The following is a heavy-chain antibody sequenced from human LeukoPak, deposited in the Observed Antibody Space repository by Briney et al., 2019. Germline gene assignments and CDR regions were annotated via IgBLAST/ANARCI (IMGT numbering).Heavy chain of an antibody. CDR1: GFTFSSYA. V-gene: IGHV3-30-3*01. J-gene: IGHJ5*02. Sequence: GGSLRLSCAASGFTFSSYAMHWVRQAPGKGLEWVAVISYDGSNKYYADSVKGRFTISRDNSKNTLYLQMNSLRAEDTAVYYCARDYEYSSSSVTYNWLDPWGQGTLVTVSS. CDR3: ARDYEYSSSSVTYNWLDP. D-gene: IGHD6-6*01. CDR2: ISYDGSNK.